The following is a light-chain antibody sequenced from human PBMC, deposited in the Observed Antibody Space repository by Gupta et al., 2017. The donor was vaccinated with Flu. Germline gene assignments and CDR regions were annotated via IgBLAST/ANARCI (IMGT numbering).Light chain of an antibody. CDR2: DVN. Sequence: QSALTQPPSASGSPGQSVTISCTGTSSDVGGYNYVSWYQQHPGKAPKLMIYDVNKRPSGVLDRCLCYTSGNKASPLAFARQDEDEADDYCSYSEASNNCWVFGGGTKLTVL. V-gene: IGLV2-8*01. CDR1: SSDVGGYNY. CDR3: SYSEASNNCWV. J-gene: IGLJ3*02.